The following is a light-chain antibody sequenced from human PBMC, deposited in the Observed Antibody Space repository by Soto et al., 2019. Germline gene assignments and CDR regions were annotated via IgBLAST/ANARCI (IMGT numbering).Light chain of an antibody. CDR2: AAS. V-gene: IGKV1-12*01. Sequence: DIPMTQSPSSVSASVGERVTITCRASQGIGSWLVWYQQKPGKAPKFLIYAASNLQSGVPSRFSGSGSGTDFTLTISSLQPEDFATYYCQQTNSFPLTFGGGTKVEIK. CDR1: QGIGSW. CDR3: QQTNSFPLT. J-gene: IGKJ4*01.